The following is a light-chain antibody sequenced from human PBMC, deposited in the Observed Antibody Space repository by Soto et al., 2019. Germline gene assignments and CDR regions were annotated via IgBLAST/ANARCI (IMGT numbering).Light chain of an antibody. CDR1: QAITSW. J-gene: IGKJ4*01. CDR3: QQTRSFPLT. Sequence: DINVNQSPSSVSASVGDRVTITCRASQAITSWLAWYQQKPGRAPKLLIYSASSLQSGAPSRFTGSGSGTDFTLTITSLQPDDSAVYYCQQTRSFPLTFGGGTKVEI. CDR2: SAS. V-gene: IGKV1-12*01.